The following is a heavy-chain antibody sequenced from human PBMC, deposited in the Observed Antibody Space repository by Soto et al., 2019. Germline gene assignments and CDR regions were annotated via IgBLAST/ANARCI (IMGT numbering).Heavy chain of an antibody. CDR2: IKQDGSEK. Sequence: VGSLRLSCAASGFTSSSYWMSWVRQAPGKGLEWVANIKQDGSEKYYVDSVKGRFTISRDNAKNSLYLQMNSLRAEDTAVYYCARAQKAAAFDYWGQGTLVTVSS. CDR1: GFTSSSYW. CDR3: ARAQKAAAFDY. J-gene: IGHJ4*02. V-gene: IGHV3-7*03. D-gene: IGHD6-13*01.